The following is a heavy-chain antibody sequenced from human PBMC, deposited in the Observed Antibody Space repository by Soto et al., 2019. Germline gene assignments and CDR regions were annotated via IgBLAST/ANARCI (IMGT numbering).Heavy chain of an antibody. J-gene: IGHJ6*02. CDR3: ARVGAVAGTVYYYGMDV. CDR2: ISSSGSTI. D-gene: IGHD6-19*01. CDR1: GFTFSSYE. Sequence: GGSLRLSCAASGFTFSSYEMNWVRQAPGKGLEWVSYISSSGSTIYYADSVKGRFTISRDNAKNSLYLQMNSLRAEETAIYYCARVGAVAGTVYYYGMDVWGQGTTVTVSS. V-gene: IGHV3-48*03.